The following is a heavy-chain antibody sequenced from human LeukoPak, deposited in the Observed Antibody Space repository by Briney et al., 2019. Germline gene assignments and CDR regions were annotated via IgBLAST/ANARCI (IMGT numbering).Heavy chain of an antibody. J-gene: IGHJ4*02. CDR3: AVTYYYDSSADY. D-gene: IGHD3-22*01. V-gene: IGHV3-74*01. Sequence: GGSLRLSCAASGFTFSSYWMHWVRQAPGKGLVWVSRINSDGNSTSYADSVKGRFTISRDNAKNTLYLQMNSLRAEDTAVYYCAVTYYYDSSADYWGQGTLVTVSS. CDR1: GFTFSSYW. CDR2: INSDGNST.